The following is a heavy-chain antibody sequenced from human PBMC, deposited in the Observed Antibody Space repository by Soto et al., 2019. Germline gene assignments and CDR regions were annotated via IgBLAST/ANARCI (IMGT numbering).Heavy chain of an antibody. D-gene: IGHD6-13*01. V-gene: IGHV1-8*01. J-gene: IGHJ6*01. CDR3: ARAGDSSSWYDYYGMDG. CDR1: GYTFTSYD. Sequence: ASVKVSCKASGYTFTSYDINWVRQATGQGLEWMGWMNPNSGNTGYAQKFQGRVTMTRNTSISTAYMELSSLRSEDTAVYYCARAGDSSSWYDYYGMDGWGQGTTVTASS. CDR2: MNPNSGNT.